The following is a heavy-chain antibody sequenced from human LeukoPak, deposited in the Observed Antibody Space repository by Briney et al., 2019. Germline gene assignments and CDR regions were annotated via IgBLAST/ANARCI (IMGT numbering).Heavy chain of an antibody. D-gene: IGHD3-10*01. CDR1: GFTFSSYW. V-gene: IGHV3-7*01. CDR3: ARDQSTYYYGSGSYYANKYYYYGMGV. J-gene: IGHJ6*02. CDR2: IKQDGSEK. Sequence: GGSLRLSCAASGFTFSSYWMSWVRQAPGKGLEWVANIKQDGSEKYYVDSVKGRFTISRDNAKNSLYLQMNSLRAEDTAVYYCARDQSTYYYGSGSYYANKYYYYGMGVWGQGTTVTVSS.